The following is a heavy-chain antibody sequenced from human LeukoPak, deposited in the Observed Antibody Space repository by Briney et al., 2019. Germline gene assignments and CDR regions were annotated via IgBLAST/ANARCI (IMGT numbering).Heavy chain of an antibody. Sequence: SETLSLTCNVSGASISSYYWSWIRQPPGKGLEWIGYVYYSGSTDFNPSLKSRVSMSVDRSKNHFSLNLTNVTAADTAVYLCARHSSDYYSFDYWGQGTLVAVSS. CDR2: VYYSGST. CDR3: ARHSSDYYSFDY. V-gene: IGHV4-59*08. J-gene: IGHJ4*02. CDR1: GASISSYY. D-gene: IGHD4-17*01.